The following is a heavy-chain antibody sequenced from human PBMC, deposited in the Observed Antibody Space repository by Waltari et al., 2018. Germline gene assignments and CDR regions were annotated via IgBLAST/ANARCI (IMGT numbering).Heavy chain of an antibody. J-gene: IGHJ6*02. Sequence: QVQLVQSGAEVKKPGSSVKVSCKASGGTFSSYTISWVRQAPGQGLEWMGRIIPILGIANYAQQFQVRGTITAAKATSTAYMELSSLRSEATAVYYCARDTGGNTGGLDLGMDVWGQGTTVTVSS. V-gene: IGHV1-69*08. CDR2: IIPILGIA. D-gene: IGHD2-15*01. CDR3: ARDTGGNTGGLDLGMDV. CDR1: GGTFSSYT.